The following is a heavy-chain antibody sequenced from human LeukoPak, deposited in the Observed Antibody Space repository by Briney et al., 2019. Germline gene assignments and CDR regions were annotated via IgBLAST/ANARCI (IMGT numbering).Heavy chain of an antibody. CDR1: GFTLSSYW. Sequence: GGSLRLSCGGSGFTLSSYWMHWVRQAPGKGLEWVSSLSASGYSTFYADSVNGRFTISRDNSENTLYLQMNSLRADDTALYYCTKVRYSSNYYAPFDFWGQGTLVTVSS. V-gene: IGHV3-23*01. D-gene: IGHD6-13*01. CDR2: LSASGYST. CDR3: TKVRYSSNYYAPFDF. J-gene: IGHJ4*02.